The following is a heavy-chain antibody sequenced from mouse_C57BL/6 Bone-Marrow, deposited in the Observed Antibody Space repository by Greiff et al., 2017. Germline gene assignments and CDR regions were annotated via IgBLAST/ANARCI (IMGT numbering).Heavy chain of an antibody. CDR3: ASLEITTVVADWYFDV. V-gene: IGHV1-52*01. CDR1: GYTFTSYW. J-gene: IGHJ1*03. CDR2: IDPSDSET. D-gene: IGHD1-1*01. Sequence: QVQLKQPGAELVRPGSSVKLSCKASGYTFTSYWMHWVKQRPIQGLEWIGNIDPSDSETHYNQKFKDKATLTVDKSSSTAYMQLSSLTSEDSAVYYCASLEITTVVADWYFDVWGTGTTVTVSS.